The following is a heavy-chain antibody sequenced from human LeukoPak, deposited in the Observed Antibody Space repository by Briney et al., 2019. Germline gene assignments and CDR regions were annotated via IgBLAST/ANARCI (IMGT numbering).Heavy chain of an antibody. CDR2: IKQDGSEK. CDR1: GFTFSSYG. J-gene: IGHJ4*02. Sequence: PGGSLRLSCAASGFTFSSYGMHWVRQAPGKGLEWVANIKQDGSEKYYVDSVKGRFTISRDNAKNSLYLQMNSLRAEDTAVYYCARDHKGVFEYWGQGTLVTVSS. CDR3: ARDHKGVFEY. V-gene: IGHV3-7*01.